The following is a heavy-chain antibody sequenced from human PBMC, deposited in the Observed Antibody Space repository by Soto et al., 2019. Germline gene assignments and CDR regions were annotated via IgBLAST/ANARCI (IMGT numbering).Heavy chain of an antibody. Sequence: PSETLSLTCTVSGGSISGYYWSWIRQPPGKGLEWIGYISYGGSINYNPSLKSRATISVETSKNQFSLEVKYVTVADTAVYYCARDRWLAPWGQGTLVTVSS. CDR1: GGSISGYY. CDR3: ARDRWLAP. V-gene: IGHV4-59*01. J-gene: IGHJ5*02. CDR2: ISYGGSI.